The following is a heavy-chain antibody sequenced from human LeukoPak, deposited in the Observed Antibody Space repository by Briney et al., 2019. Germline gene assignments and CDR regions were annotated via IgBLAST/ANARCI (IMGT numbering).Heavy chain of an antibody. Sequence: ASVKVSCKASGYTFTSYYMHWVRQAPGQGLEWMGIINPSGGSTSYAQKFQGRVTMTRDTSTSTVYMELSSLRSEDTAVYYCARGGYCSSTSCLVYYYYYYMDVWGKGTTVTVSS. J-gene: IGHJ6*03. D-gene: IGHD2-2*01. V-gene: IGHV1-46*01. CDR1: GYTFTSYY. CDR3: ARGGYCSSTSCLVYYYYYYMDV. CDR2: INPSGGST.